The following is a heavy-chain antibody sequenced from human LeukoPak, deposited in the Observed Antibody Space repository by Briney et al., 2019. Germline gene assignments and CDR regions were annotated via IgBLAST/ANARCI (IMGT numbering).Heavy chain of an antibody. J-gene: IGHJ4*02. CDR3: ARGPSPNYYDSSGDY. CDR1: GYTFTSYD. CDR2: MNPNSGNT. V-gene: IGHV1-8*01. Sequence: ASVKVSCKASGYTFTSYDINWVRQATGQGLEWMGWMNPNSGNTGYAQKFQGRVSMTRNTSKSTAYMELSSLRSEDTAVYYCARGPSPNYYDSSGDYWGQGTLVTVSS. D-gene: IGHD3-22*01.